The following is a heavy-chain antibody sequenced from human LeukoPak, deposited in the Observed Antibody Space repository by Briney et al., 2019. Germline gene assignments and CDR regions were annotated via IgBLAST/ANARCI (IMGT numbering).Heavy chain of an antibody. CDR1: GSTFSSCA. Sequence: GSPRLSCAASGSTFSSCAMNWVRQAPGKGLEWVSRINNDGSSASYVDSVKGRFTISRDNAKNTLFLQMNSLRAEDTAVYYCARRGTGHGMDVWGQGTTVIVSS. V-gene: IGHV3-74*01. CDR3: ARRGTGHGMDV. CDR2: INNDGSSA. J-gene: IGHJ6*02. D-gene: IGHD1-1*01.